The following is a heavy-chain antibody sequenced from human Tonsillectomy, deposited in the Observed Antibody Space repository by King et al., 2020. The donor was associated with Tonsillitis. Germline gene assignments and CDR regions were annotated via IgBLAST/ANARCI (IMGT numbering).Heavy chain of an antibody. CDR3: ARGSSQGWGSGLTFDS. CDR2: IHFIGST. J-gene: IGHJ4*02. CDR1: GDSISTYY. D-gene: IGHD3-16*01. V-gene: IGHV4-59*01. Sequence: QLQESGPGLVKPSETLSLTCTVSGDSISTYYWSWIRQPPGKGLEWIGYIHFIGSTNYNPSLESRVTISVDTSKKQISLKLRSVTAADTAVYYCARGSSQGWGSGLTFDSWGQGTLVTVSS.